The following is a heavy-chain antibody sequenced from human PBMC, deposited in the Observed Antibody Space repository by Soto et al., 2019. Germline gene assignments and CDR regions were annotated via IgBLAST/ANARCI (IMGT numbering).Heavy chain of an antibody. J-gene: IGHJ6*02. Sequence: PGGSLRLSCAASGFTSSSYSMNWVRPAPGKGLEWVSYISSSSSYIYYADSVKGRFTISRDNAKSSLYLQMNSLRAEDTAVYYCARSGRSGWRAYGMDVWGQGTTVTVSS. CDR3: ARSGRSGWRAYGMDV. V-gene: IGHV3-21*05. CDR1: GFTSSSYS. D-gene: IGHD6-19*01. CDR2: ISSSSSYI.